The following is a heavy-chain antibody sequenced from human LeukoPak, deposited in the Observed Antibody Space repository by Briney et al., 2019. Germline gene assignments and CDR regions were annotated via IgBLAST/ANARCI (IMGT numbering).Heavy chain of an antibody. J-gene: IGHJ4*02. D-gene: IGHD2-15*01. CDR3: ARDEVLGYCSGGSCPSTFDY. Sequence: VSVKVSCKASGYTFTGYYMHWVRQAPGQGLEWMGWINPNSGGTNYAQKLQGRVTMTTDTSTSTAYMELRSLRSDDTAVYYCARDEVLGYCSGGSCPSTFDYWGQGTLVTVSS. CDR2: INPNSGGT. V-gene: IGHV1-2*02. CDR1: GYTFTGYY.